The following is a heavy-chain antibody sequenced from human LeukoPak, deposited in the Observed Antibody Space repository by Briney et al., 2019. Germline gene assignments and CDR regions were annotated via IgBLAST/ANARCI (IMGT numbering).Heavy chain of an antibody. CDR3: ASTQQWLAFDY. CDR1: GGSINNYH. Sequence: SETLSLTCAVSGGSINNYHWSWIRQPPGKGLEWIGCFYHSGSTTYNPPLKSRVTISVDASKSVFSLKLDSVTAADTAMYFCASTQQWLAFDYWGQGILVTVSS. CDR2: FYHSGST. D-gene: IGHD6-19*01. J-gene: IGHJ4*02. V-gene: IGHV4-59*03.